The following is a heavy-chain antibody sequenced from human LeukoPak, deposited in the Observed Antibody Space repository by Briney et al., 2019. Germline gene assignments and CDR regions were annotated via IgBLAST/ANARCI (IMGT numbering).Heavy chain of an antibody. J-gene: IGHJ5*02. CDR3: ARDRVSSGWFNWFDP. CDR2: IKQDGSEK. V-gene: IGHV3-7*01. CDR1: GFTFSSYW. Sequence: PGGSLRLSCAASGFTFSSYWMSWVRQAPGKGLEWVANIKQDGSEKYYVDSVKGRFTISRDNAKNSLYLQMNSLRAEDTAVYYCARDRVSSGWFNWFDPWGQGTLVTVSS. D-gene: IGHD6-19*01.